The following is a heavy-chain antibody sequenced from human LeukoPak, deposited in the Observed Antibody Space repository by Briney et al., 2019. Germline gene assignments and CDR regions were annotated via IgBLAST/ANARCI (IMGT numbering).Heavy chain of an antibody. D-gene: IGHD6-13*01. J-gene: IGHJ6*02. V-gene: IGHV4-59*11. Sequence: SETLSLACSVSGGSINNHYWSWIRQPPGRGLEWIGFVSHSGSTNYNPSFKSRVIISVDTSDNQFSLRVSSVTAADTAVYYCARLSRIAAAGAYDYHSLDVWGQGTTVTVSS. CDR3: ARLSRIAAAGAYDYHSLDV. CDR2: VSHSGST. CDR1: GGSINNHY.